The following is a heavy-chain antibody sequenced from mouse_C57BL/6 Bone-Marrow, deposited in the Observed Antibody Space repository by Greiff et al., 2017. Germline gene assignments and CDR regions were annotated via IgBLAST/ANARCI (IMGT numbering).Heavy chain of an antibody. CDR2: IYPGDGDT. Sequence: QVQLQQSGAELVKPGASVKISCKASGYAFSSYWMNWVKQRPGKGLEWIGQIYPGDGDTNYNGKFKGKATLTADKSSSTAYMQLSSLTSEDAAVYFCARGYSNYYWYFDVWGTGTTVTVSS. CDR3: ARGYSNYYWYFDV. CDR1: GYAFSSYW. D-gene: IGHD2-5*01. J-gene: IGHJ1*03. V-gene: IGHV1-80*01.